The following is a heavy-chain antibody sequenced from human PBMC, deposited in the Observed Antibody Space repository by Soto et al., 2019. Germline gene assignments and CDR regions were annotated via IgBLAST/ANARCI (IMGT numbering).Heavy chain of an antibody. V-gene: IGHV4-59*01. CDR1: GGSISSYY. CDR3: ARVRRYCSSTSCPDYYYYMDV. D-gene: IGHD2-2*01. CDR2: IYYSGST. J-gene: IGHJ6*03. Sequence: SETLSLTCTVSGGSISSYYWSWIRQPPGKGLEWIGYIYYSGSTNYNPSLKSRVTISVDTSKNQFSLKLSSVTAADTAVYYCARVRRYCSSTSCPDYYYYMDVWGKGTTVTVSS.